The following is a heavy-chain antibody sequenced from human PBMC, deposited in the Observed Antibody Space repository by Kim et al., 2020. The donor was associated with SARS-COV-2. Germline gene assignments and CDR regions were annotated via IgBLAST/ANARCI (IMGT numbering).Heavy chain of an antibody. D-gene: IGHD3-22*01. CDR2: ISTSGSTR. V-gene: IGHV3-48*02. CDR3: ARQDWPDSSAWS. Sequence: GGSLRLSCAASGFTFSNYNMNWVRQAPGKGLEWVSYISTSGSTRYYADSVKGRFTISRDNVRKSLYLQMSSLRDEDTAFYYCARQDWPDSSAWSWGQGTLVTVSS. J-gene: IGHJ4*02. CDR1: GFTFSNYN.